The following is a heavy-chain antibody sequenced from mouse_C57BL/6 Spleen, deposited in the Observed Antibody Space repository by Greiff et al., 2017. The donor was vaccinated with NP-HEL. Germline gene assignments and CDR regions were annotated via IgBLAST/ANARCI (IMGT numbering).Heavy chain of an antibody. J-gene: IGHJ3*01. CDR2: ISDGGSYT. D-gene: IGHD2-3*01. CDR3: ARDEGLLDQAWFAY. CDR1: GFTFSSYA. Sequence: EVMLVESGGGLVKPGGSLKLSCAASGFTFSSYAMSWVRQTPEKRLEWVATISDGGSYTYYPDNVKGRFTISRDNAKNNLYLQMSHLKSEDTAMYYCARDEGLLDQAWFAYWGQGTLVTVSA. V-gene: IGHV5-4*01.